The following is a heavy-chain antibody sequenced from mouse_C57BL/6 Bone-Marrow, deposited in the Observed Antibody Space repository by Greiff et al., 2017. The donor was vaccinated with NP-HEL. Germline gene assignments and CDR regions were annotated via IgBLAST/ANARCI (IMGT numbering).Heavy chain of an antibody. CDR2: ISYSGST. D-gene: IGHD1-1*01. CDR3: ARVKSSYYYGSSYSWYFDV. Sequence: EVQLVESGPGLAKPSQTLSLTCSVTGYSITSDYWNWIRKFPGNKLEYMGYISYSGSTYYNPSLKSRISITRDTSKNQYYLQLNSVTTEDTATYYCARVKSSYYYGSSYSWYFDVWGTGTTVTVSS. J-gene: IGHJ1*03. V-gene: IGHV3-8*01. CDR1: GYSITSDY.